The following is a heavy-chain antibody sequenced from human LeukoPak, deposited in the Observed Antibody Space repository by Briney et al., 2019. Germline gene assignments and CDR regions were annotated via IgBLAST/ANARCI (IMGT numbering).Heavy chain of an antibody. CDR1: GYTFTYYY. CDR2: INPNSGVT. Sequence: ASVKVSCKASGYTFTYYYMHWVRQAPGQGLEWMGWINPNSGVTNYAQNLQGRVTMTSDTSSGTAYMELTRLRSDDTAVYYCASALGEYYEPDYWGQGTLVTVSS. V-gene: IGHV1-2*02. D-gene: IGHD3-16*01. J-gene: IGHJ4*02. CDR3: ASALGEYYEPDY.